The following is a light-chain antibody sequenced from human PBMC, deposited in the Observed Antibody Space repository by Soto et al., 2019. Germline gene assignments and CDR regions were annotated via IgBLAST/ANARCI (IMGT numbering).Light chain of an antibody. CDR2: AAS. J-gene: IGKJ1*01. Sequence: DIQMTQSPSSLSASVGDRVTITCRASKSISSYLNWYQQKPGKAPKLLIYAASSLQSGVPSRFSGSGSGTDFTLTISSLQPEDFATYYCQQRKTFGQGTKVEIK. V-gene: IGKV1-39*01. CDR1: KSISSY. CDR3: QQRKT.